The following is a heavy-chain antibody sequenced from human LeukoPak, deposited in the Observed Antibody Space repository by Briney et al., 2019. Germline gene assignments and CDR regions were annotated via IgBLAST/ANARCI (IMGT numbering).Heavy chain of an antibody. CDR1: GFTFSSYS. J-gene: IGHJ4*02. Sequence: GGSLRLSCAASGFTFSSYSMNWVRQAPGKGLEWVSSISSSSSYIYYADSVKGRFTISRDSAKNSLYLQMNSLRAEDTAVYYCARDRAGYGGEFDYWGQGTLVTVSS. V-gene: IGHV3-21*01. CDR2: ISSSSSYI. D-gene: IGHD5-12*01. CDR3: ARDRAGYGGEFDY.